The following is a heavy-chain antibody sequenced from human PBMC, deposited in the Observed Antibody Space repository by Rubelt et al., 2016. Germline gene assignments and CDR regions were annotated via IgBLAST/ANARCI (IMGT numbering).Heavy chain of an antibody. V-gene: IGHV4-39*01. CDR3: DRRGLHYAADY. CDR1: GGSISSGSYS. CDR2: IYSSGRT. D-gene: IGHD4-17*01. J-gene: IGHJ4*02. Sequence: QLQLQESGPGLVKPSETLSLTCTVSGGSISSGSYSWGWIRQPPGEGLEWIGIIYSSGRTYYNPSLKSQVTISTDTSKTQFSLQLVYVAAAHTGVYDCDRRGLHYAADYWGQGTLVTVSS.